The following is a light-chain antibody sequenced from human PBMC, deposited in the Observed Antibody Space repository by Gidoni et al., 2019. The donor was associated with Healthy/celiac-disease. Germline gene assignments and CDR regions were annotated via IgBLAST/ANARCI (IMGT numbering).Light chain of an antibody. J-gene: IGKJ4*01. CDR2: DAS. CDR1: QGISSA. V-gene: IGKV1-13*02. CDR3: QQFNSYPLT. Sequence: AIQLTQSPSSLSASVGDRVTITCRASQGISSALAWYQQKPGKAPTLLIYDASSLESGVPSRFSGSGSGTDFTLTISRLQPEDFATYYCQQFNSYPLTFGGGTKVEIK.